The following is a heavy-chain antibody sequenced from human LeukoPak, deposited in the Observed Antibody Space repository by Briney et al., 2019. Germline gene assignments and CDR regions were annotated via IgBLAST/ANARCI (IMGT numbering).Heavy chain of an antibody. CDR1: GGSISSGGYY. Sequence: PSETLSLTCTVSGGSISSGGYYWSWIRQHPGKGLEWIGYIYYSGSAYYNPSLKSRVTISVDTSKNQFSLKLSSVTAADTAVYYCARDRATGDHSIFDYWGQGTLVTVSS. CDR2: IYYSGSA. J-gene: IGHJ4*02. D-gene: IGHD7-27*01. CDR3: ARDRATGDHSIFDY. V-gene: IGHV4-31*03.